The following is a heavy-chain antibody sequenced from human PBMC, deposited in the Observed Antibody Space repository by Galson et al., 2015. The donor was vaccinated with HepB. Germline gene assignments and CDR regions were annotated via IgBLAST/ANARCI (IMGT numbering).Heavy chain of an antibody. CDR3: AKDAVAGNGLFDHFDI. CDR2: IHGVGGGT. CDR1: GFTFNSYA. V-gene: IGHV3-23*01. J-gene: IGHJ3*02. D-gene: IGHD6-19*01. Sequence: SLRLSCAASGFTFNSYAMTWVRQAPGKGLEWVSSIHGVGGGTFYADSAKGRFTTSRDNYKNILFLQMNNLRAEDTAVYYCAKDAVAGNGLFDHFDIWGQGTTVTVSS.